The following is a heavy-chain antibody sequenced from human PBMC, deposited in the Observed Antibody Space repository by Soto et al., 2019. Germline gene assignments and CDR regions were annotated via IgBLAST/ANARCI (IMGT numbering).Heavy chain of an antibody. J-gene: IGHJ6*03. V-gene: IGHV4-34*01. D-gene: IGHD2-2*01. CDR2: INHSGST. CDR3: ARGQVVVVPAASYYYYYVDV. CDR1: GGSFSGYY. Sequence: LSLTCAVYGGSFSGYYWTWIRQPPGKGLEWIGEINHSGSTNYNPSLKSRVTISVDTSKNQFSLKLISVTAADTAVYYCARGQVVVVPAASYYYYYVDVWGKGTTVTVSS.